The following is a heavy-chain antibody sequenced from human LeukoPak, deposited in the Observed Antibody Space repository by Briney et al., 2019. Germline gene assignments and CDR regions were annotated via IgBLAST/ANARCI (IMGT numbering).Heavy chain of an antibody. CDR3: ARVGPTAFDI. CDR1: GGSFSGDY. CDR2: INHSGST. V-gene: IGHV4-34*01. Sequence: SETLSLTCAVYGGSFSGDYWSWIRQPPGKGLEWIGEINHSGSTNYNPSLKSRVTTSVDTSKNQFSLKLSSVTAADTAVYYCARVGPTAFDIWGQGTMVTVSS. J-gene: IGHJ3*02. D-gene: IGHD3-16*01.